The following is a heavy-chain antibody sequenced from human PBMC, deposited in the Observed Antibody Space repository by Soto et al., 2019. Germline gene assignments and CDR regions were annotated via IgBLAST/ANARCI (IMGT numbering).Heavy chain of an antibody. CDR1: GGSISSYY. CDR2: IYYSGST. Sequence: QVQLQESGPGLVKPSETLSLTCTVSGGSISSYYWSWIRQPPGKGLEWIGYIYYSGSTNYNPSLAIRATISVDTSKNQFSLKLCSVPAADTAVYYCAGSGYGDYVGYWGQGTLVTVSS. J-gene: IGHJ4*02. D-gene: IGHD5-12*01. V-gene: IGHV4-59*01. CDR3: AGSGYGDYVGY.